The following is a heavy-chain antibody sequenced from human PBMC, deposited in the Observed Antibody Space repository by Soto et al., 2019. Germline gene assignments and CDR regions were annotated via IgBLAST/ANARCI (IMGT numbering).Heavy chain of an antibody. Sequence: SETLSLTCTVSGGSISSGGYYWSWIRQHPGKGLEWIGYIYYSGSTYYNPSLKSRVTISVDTSKNQFSLKLSSVTAADTAVYYCARETGENWTYEAHWGPGTLVTVSP. J-gene: IGHJ1*01. V-gene: IGHV4-31*03. CDR1: GGSISSGGYY. CDR3: ARETGENWTYEAH. D-gene: IGHD1-7*01. CDR2: IYYSGST.